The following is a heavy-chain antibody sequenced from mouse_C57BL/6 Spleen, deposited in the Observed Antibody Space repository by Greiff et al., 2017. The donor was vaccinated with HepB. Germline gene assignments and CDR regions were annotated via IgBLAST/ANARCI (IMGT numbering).Heavy chain of an antibody. CDR3: ARPYAMDY. CDR1: GYTFTSYG. V-gene: IGHV1-81*01. J-gene: IGHJ4*01. CDR2: IYPRSGNT. Sequence: VQLKESGAELARPGASVKLSCKASGYTFTSYGISWVKQRTGQGLEWIGEIYPRSGNTYYNEKFKGKATLTADKSSSTAYMELRSLTSEDSAVYFCARPYAMDYWGQGTSVTVSS.